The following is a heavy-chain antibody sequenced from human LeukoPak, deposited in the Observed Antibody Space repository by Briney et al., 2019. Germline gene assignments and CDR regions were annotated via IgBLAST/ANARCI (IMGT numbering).Heavy chain of an antibody. J-gene: IGHJ4*02. CDR1: GFTVSSNY. CDR2: IYSGGST. CDR3: PIDKAAAGLFDF. V-gene: IGHV3-53*01. D-gene: IGHD6-13*01. Sequence: GGSLRLSCAASGFTVSSNYMSWVRQAPGKGLEWVSVIYSGGSTYYEDSVKGRFTISRDNSKNTLYLQMNSLRDDEAAVYYCPIDKAAAGLFDFWGRRTLVSVSS.